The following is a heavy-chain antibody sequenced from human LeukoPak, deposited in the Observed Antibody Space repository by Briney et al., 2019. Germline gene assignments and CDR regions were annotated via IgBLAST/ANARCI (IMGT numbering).Heavy chain of an antibody. CDR1: GFTFSSYG. CDR3: AKIGAPDYGGNSRYYYYYYMDV. J-gene: IGHJ6*03. CDR2: ISYDGSNK. D-gene: IGHD4-23*01. Sequence: GGSLRLSCAASGFTFSSYGMHWVRQAPGKGLEWVAVISYDGSNKYYADSVKGRFTISRDNSKNTLYLQMNSLRAEDTAVYYCAKIGAPDYGGNSRYYYYYYMDVWAKGTTVTVSS. V-gene: IGHV3-30*18.